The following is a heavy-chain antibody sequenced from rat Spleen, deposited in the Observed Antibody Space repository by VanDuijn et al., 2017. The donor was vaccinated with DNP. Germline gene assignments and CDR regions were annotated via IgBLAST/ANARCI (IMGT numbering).Heavy chain of an antibody. J-gene: IGHJ2*01. CDR1: GFTFNNYW. Sequence: EVQLVESGGGLVQPGESLILSCVASGFTFNNYWMTWIRQAPGKGLEWVASITNTGGSTYYPDSVKGRFTISRDNAKSTLYLQMNSLRSEDTATYYCTRDGPPYYGVPFDYWGQGVMVTVSS. CDR3: TRDGPPYYGVPFDY. D-gene: IGHD1-7*01. CDR2: ITNTGGST. V-gene: IGHV5-31*01.